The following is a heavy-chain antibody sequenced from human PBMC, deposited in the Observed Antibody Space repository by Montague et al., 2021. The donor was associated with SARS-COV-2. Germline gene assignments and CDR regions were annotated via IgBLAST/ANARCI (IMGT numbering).Heavy chain of an antibody. CDR2: IYYSGTA. J-gene: IGHJ5*01. V-gene: IGHV4-39*07. Sequence: SETLSLTCTMSGGSITYGSYYWGWIRLPPGKGLEWIGGIYYSGTAYYNASLKSRVTMSLDMSKNQLSLRLKSTTAADTAVYFCARASFYYGSGSHYNNWFDSWGQGTVVTVSS. CDR1: GGSITYGSYY. D-gene: IGHD3-10*01. CDR3: ARASFYYGSGSHYNNWFDS.